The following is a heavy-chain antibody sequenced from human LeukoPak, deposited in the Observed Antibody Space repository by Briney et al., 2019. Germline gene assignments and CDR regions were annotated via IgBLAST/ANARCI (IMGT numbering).Heavy chain of an antibody. CDR1: GFTFTNYA. CDR3: ARLRGAYMGIYFCLDV. CDR2: ISGRGDTT. V-gene: IGHV3-23*01. J-gene: IGHJ6*02. D-gene: IGHD2-21*01. Sequence: PGGSLRLSCEASGFTFTNYAMSWVRQAPGKGLEWVSGISGRGDTTYYAYSVKGRFTISRDSSKNTLYLQMNSLRAEDTATYYCARLRGAYMGIYFCLDVWGQGTTVTVSS.